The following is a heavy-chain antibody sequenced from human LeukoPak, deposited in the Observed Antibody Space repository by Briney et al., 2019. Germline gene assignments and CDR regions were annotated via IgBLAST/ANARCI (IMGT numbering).Heavy chain of an antibody. V-gene: IGHV4-34*01. Sequence: SETLSLTCAVYGGSFSGYYWSWIRQPPGKGPEWIGEINHSGSTNYNPSLKSRVTISVDTSKNQFSLKLSSVTAADTAVYYCARGLIWRNDILTGYYSYFDYWGQGTLVTVSS. D-gene: IGHD3-9*01. J-gene: IGHJ4*02. CDR2: INHSGST. CDR1: GGSFSGYY. CDR3: ARGLIWRNDILTGYYSYFDY.